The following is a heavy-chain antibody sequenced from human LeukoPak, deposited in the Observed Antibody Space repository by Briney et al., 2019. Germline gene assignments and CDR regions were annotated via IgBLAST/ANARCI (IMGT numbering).Heavy chain of an antibody. CDR3: ANLTPRGHGMDV. Sequence: GGSLRLSCAASGFTFSSYAMHWVRQAPGKGLEWVAVISYDGSNKYYADSVKGRFTISRDNSKNTLHLQLNSLRAEDTAVYYCANLTPRGHGMDVWGHGTMVIVSS. D-gene: IGHD3-10*01. J-gene: IGHJ6*02. CDR1: GFTFSSYA. CDR2: ISYDGSNK. V-gene: IGHV3-30-3*01.